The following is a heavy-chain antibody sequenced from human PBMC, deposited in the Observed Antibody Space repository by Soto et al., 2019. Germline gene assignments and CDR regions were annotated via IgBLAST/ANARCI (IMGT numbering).Heavy chain of an antibody. CDR1: GFTFSSYA. V-gene: IGHV3-23*01. CDR3: AKGSIAAAALNWFDP. CDR2: ISGSGGST. Sequence: GGSLRLSCAASGFTFSSYAMSWVRQAPGKGLEWVSAISGSGGSTYYADSVKGRCTISRDNSKNTLYLQMNSLRAEDTAVYYCAKGSIAAAALNWFDPWGQGTLVTVSS. D-gene: IGHD6-13*01. J-gene: IGHJ5*02.